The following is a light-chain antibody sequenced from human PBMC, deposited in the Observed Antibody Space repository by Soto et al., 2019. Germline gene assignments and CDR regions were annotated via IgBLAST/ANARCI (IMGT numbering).Light chain of an antibody. V-gene: IGLV2-18*02. Sequence: QSVLTQPPSVSGSPGQSVAISCTGTSSDVGSNNRVSWYQQPPGSAPKLIIYDVSNRPSGIPDRFSGSKSANTASLTISGLQTEDEADYYCSSYTTSNTYVFGTGTKLTVL. CDR2: DVS. CDR1: SSDVGSNNR. CDR3: SSYTTSNTYV. J-gene: IGLJ1*01.